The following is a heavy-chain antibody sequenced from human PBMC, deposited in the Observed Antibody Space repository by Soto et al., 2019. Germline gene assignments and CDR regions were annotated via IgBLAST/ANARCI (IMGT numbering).Heavy chain of an antibody. Sequence: EVQLVETGGGLIQPGGSLRLSCAASGFTVSSNHMSWVRQAPGKGLEWVSVIYSGGSTYYADSVKGRFTISRDNSKNTLYLQMNSLRAEDTAVYYCASSNYYGSGSYYNPLYYYYYGMDVWGQGTTVTVSS. J-gene: IGHJ6*02. CDR1: GFTVSSNH. V-gene: IGHV3-53*02. CDR2: IYSGGST. CDR3: ASSNYYGSGSYYNPLYYYYYGMDV. D-gene: IGHD3-10*01.